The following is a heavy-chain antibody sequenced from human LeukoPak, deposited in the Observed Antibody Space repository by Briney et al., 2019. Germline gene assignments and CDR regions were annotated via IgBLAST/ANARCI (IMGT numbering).Heavy chain of an antibody. V-gene: IGHV4-38-2*01. J-gene: IGHJ4*02. Sequence: SETLSLTCAVSGYSISSGYYWGWIRQPPGKGLEWVGSIYHSGGTYYNPSLKSRVTISVDTSKNQFSLKLSSVTAADTAVYYCARSRSHDSSGFDYWGQGTLVTVSS. D-gene: IGHD3-22*01. CDR3: ARSRSHDSSGFDY. CDR1: GYSISSGYY. CDR2: IYHSGGT.